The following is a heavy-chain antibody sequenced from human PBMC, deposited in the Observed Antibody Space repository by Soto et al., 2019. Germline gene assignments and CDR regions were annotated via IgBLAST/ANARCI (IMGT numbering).Heavy chain of an antibody. CDR3: GKSTYYYYGMDV. CDR2: IYYSGST. V-gene: IGHV4-59*01. CDR1: VYSISSDY. J-gene: IGHJ6*02. Sequence: SETMYLTCTVSVYSISSDYWSWIRQPPGKGLEWIGYIYYSGSTNYNPSLKSRVTISVDTSKNQFSLKLSSVTAADTAVYYCGKSTYYYYGMDVWGQGTTVTVSS.